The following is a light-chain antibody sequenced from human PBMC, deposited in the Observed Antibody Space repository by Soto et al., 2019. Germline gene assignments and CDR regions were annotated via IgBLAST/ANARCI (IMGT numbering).Light chain of an antibody. J-gene: IGKJ4*01. Sequence: DIQMTQSPSSLSASVGDRVTITCQASQDISNYLNWYQQKPGKAPKLLICDASNLETGVPSRFSGSGSGTDFTLTISSLQAEDVAVYYCQQYYSTPLTFGGGTKVDIK. V-gene: IGKV1-33*01. CDR1: QDISNY. CDR3: QQYYSTPLT. CDR2: DAS.